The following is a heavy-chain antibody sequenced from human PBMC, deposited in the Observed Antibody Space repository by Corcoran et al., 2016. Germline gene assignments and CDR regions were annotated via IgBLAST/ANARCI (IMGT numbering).Heavy chain of an antibody. CDR2: ISAYNGNT. V-gene: IGHV1-18*01. D-gene: IGHD3-22*01. CDR3: ARCYYDSSGYYKGSYYYGMDV. J-gene: IGHJ6*02. Sequence: QVQLVQSGAEVKKPGASVKVSCKASGYTFTSYGISWVRQAPGQGLEWMGWISAYNGNTNYARKLQGRVTMTTDTSTSTAYMELRSLRSDDTAVYYCARCYYDSSGYYKGSYYYGMDVWGQGTTVTVSS. CDR1: GYTFTSYG.